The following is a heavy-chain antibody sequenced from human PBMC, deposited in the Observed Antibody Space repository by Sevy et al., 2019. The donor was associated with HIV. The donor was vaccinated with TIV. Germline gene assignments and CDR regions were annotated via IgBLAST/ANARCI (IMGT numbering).Heavy chain of an antibody. D-gene: IGHD2-2*01. J-gene: IGHJ5*02. Sequence: SETLSLTCAVYGGSFSGYYWNWIRHPPGKALEWIGEINHSGSTNYNPSLKSRVTISVDTSKNQFSLKLNSVTAADTAVYDCARAPPVVVVPGAPSWFDPWGQGTLVTVSS. CDR3: ARAPPVVVVPGAPSWFDP. CDR2: INHSGST. CDR1: GGSFSGYY. V-gene: IGHV4-34*01.